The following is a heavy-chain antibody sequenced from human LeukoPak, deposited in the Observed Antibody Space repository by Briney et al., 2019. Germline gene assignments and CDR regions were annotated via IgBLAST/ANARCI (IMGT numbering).Heavy chain of an antibody. CDR3: ARGVYGDPYFDY. Sequence: GGSLRLSCAASGFTFSSYEMNWVRQAPGKGLEWVSSISSSSSYIYYADSVKGRFTISRDNAKNSLYLQMNSLRAEDTAVYYCARGVYGDPYFDYWGQGTLVTVSS. J-gene: IGHJ4*02. CDR1: GFTFSSYE. V-gene: IGHV3-21*01. CDR2: ISSSSSYI. D-gene: IGHD4-17*01.